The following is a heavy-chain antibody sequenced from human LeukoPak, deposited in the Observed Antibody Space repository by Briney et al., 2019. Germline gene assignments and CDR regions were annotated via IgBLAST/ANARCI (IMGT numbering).Heavy chain of an antibody. D-gene: IGHD3-10*01. CDR3: ARVTTLWFGEQVKNYYYYYMDV. CDR1: GGSISSSSFY. Sequence: SETLSLTCTVSGGSISSSSFYWGWIRQPPGKGLEWIGSIYYSGSTYYNPSLKSRVTISVDTSKNQFSLKLSSVTAADTAVYYCARVTTLWFGEQVKNYYYYYMDVWGKGTTVTVSS. V-gene: IGHV4-39*07. J-gene: IGHJ6*03. CDR2: IYYSGST.